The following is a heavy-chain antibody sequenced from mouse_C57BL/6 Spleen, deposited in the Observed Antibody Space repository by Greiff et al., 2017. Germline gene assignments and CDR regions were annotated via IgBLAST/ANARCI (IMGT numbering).Heavy chain of an antibody. J-gene: IGHJ2*01. Sequence: QLKQSGAELVKPGASVKISCKASGYAFSSYWMNWVKQRPGKGLEWIGQIYPGDGDTNYNGKFKGKATLTADKSSSTAYMQLSSLTSEDSAVYFCARERYYSNYDYWGQGTTLTVSS. V-gene: IGHV1-80*01. CDR1: GYAFSSYW. D-gene: IGHD2-5*01. CDR2: IYPGDGDT. CDR3: ARERYYSNYDY.